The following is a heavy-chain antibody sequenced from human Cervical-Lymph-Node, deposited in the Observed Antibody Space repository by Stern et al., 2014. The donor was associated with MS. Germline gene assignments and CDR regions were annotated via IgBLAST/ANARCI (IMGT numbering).Heavy chain of an antibody. CDR3: ARDLAAVNGMDV. J-gene: IGHJ6*02. Sequence: QVQLVQSGGGVVQPGKSLRLACVASEFSFSIYGMHWVRQAPGKGLEWVAVIWSDGSVQYYVDSVKGRFTISRDNSKDTLYLQMNSLRAEDTAVYYCARDLAAVNGMDVWGRGTTVTV. CDR1: EFSFSIYG. D-gene: IGHD6-19*01. CDR2: IWSDGSVQ. V-gene: IGHV3-33*01.